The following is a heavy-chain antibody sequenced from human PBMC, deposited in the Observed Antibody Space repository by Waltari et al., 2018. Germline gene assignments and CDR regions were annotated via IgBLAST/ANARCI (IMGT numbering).Heavy chain of an antibody. CDR3: ARSGGWELPGI. Sequence: EVQLLESGGGLVQPGGSLRLSCAAPGFTFSSHAMRWVRQAPGKGLEWVAVIYGASTYYEDSVKGRFTISKDFSKNTLHLQMNSLRTGDAAVYYCARSGGWELPGIWGQGTLVTVSS. D-gene: IGHD1-26*01. V-gene: IGHV3-23*03. CDR1: GFTFSSHA. J-gene: IGHJ4*02. CDR2: IYGAST.